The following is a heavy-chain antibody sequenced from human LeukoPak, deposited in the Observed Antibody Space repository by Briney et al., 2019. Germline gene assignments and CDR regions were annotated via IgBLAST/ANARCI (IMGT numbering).Heavy chain of an antibody. V-gene: IGHV4-30-2*01. CDR3: ARGGQVRDFDY. CDR1: GGSISSGGYY. J-gene: IGHJ4*02. CDR2: IYHSGST. Sequence: SETLSLTRTVSGGSISSGGYYWSWIRQPPGKGLEWIGYIYHSGSTYYNPSLKSRVTISVDRSKNQFSLKLSSVTAADTAVYYCARGGQVRDFDYWGQGTLVTVSS. D-gene: IGHD3-10*01.